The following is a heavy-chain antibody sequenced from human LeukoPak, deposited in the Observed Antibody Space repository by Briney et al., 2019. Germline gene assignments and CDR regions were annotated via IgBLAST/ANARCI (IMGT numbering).Heavy chain of an antibody. Sequence: SETLSLTCTVSGGSISSGDYYWSWVRQPPGKGLEWIGYIYYSGSTYYNPSLKSRVTISVDTSKNQFSLKLSSVTAADTAVYYCARVYYYDNSGYGKDYFDYWGQGTLVTVSS. CDR2: IYYSGST. D-gene: IGHD3-22*01. J-gene: IGHJ4*02. CDR3: ARVYYYDNSGYGKDYFDY. V-gene: IGHV4-30-4*01. CDR1: GGSISSGDYY.